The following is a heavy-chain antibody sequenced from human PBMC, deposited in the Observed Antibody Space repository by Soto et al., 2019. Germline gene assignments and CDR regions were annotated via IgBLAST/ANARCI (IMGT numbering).Heavy chain of an antibody. CDR3: AIHILVSIVGSPRWFDP. CDR2: ISGFNGNT. Sequence: QVQLVQSGAEVKKPGASVKVSCKASGYSFSHYGISWVRQAPGQGLEWMGWISGFNGNTNYAQTFQGRVTMTTDTSTRTAYMELRSLTSDDTAVYFCAIHILVSIVGSPRWFDPWGQGTLVTVTS. V-gene: IGHV1-18*01. CDR1: GYSFSHYG. D-gene: IGHD2-15*01. J-gene: IGHJ5*02.